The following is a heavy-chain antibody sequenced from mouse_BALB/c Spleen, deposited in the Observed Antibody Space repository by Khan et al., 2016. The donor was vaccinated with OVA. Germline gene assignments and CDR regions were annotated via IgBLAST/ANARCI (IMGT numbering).Heavy chain of an antibody. V-gene: IGHV1S135*01. CDR2: IDPFSGDT. Sequence: VQLKESGPELTKPGASVKISCKASGYSFTTYYIHWMKQSHGQSLEWIGYIDPFSGDTTYNQKFKGKATLTVDRSSSTAYIHLSNLTSEDSAVYYYTRHGYVAWFTYWGQGTLVTVSS. D-gene: IGHD2-2*01. J-gene: IGHJ3*01. CDR1: GYSFTTYY. CDR3: TRHGYVAWFTY.